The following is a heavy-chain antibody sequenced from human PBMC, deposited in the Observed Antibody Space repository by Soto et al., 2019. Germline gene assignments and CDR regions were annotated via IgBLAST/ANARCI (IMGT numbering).Heavy chain of an antibody. CDR1: GFTFGSYT. J-gene: IGHJ4*02. CDR3: ARLTGSKLGSFDS. V-gene: IGHV3-23*01. D-gene: IGHD7-27*01. CDR2: ITGSSDAT. Sequence: PGGSLRLSCGASGFTFGSYTMSWVRQAPGKGLDWVSAITGSSDATSYTDSVKGRFTISRDNSKNTLYLQMNSLRAEDTAVYYCARLTGSKLGSFDSWGQGTLVTVSS.